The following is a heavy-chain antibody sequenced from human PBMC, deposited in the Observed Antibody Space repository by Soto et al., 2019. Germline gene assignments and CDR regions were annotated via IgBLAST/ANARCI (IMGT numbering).Heavy chain of an antibody. CDR3: ARDHDDCSGGSCYNWFDP. J-gene: IGHJ5*02. V-gene: IGHV4-59*01. D-gene: IGHD2-15*01. CDR2: IYYSGST. Sequence: SETLSLTCTVSGGSISSYYWSWIRQPPGKGLEWIGYIYYSGSTNYNPSLKSRVTISVDTSKNQFSLKLSSVTAADTAVYYCARDHDDCSGGSCYNWFDPWGQGTLVTVS. CDR1: GGSISSYY.